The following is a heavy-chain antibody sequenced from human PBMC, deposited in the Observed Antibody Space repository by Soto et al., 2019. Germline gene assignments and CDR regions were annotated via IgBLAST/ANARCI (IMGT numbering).Heavy chain of an antibody. Sequence: PSETLSLTCTVSGGSISSYYWSWIRQPPGKGLEWFWYIYYSGSTNYNPSLKSRVTISVDTSKNQFSLKLSSVTAADTAVYFCARDGGYDYIWGSYRNYFDYWGQGTLVTVSS. CDR1: GGSISSYY. D-gene: IGHD3-16*02. J-gene: IGHJ4*02. V-gene: IGHV4-59*01. CDR3: ARDGGYDYIWGSYRNYFDY. CDR2: IYYSGST.